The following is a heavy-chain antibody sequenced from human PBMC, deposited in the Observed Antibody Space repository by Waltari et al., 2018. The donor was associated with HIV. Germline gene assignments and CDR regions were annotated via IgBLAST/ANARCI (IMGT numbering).Heavy chain of an antibody. CDR2: IYYSGST. Sequence: QLQLQESGPGLVKPSETLSLTCTVSGGSISSSSYYWGWIRQPPGKGLEWIGSIYYSGSTYYNPSLKSRVTISVDTSKNQFSLKLSSVTAADTAVYYCARVNARYSYGMMYYYYGMDVWGQGTTVTVSS. D-gene: IGHD5-18*01. J-gene: IGHJ6*02. V-gene: IGHV4-39*07. CDR1: GGSISSSSYY. CDR3: ARVNARYSYGMMYYYYGMDV.